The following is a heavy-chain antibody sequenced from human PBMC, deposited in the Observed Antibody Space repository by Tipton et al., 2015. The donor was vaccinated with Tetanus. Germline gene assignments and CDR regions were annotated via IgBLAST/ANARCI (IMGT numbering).Heavy chain of an antibody. CDR3: AKEFQRARIRFFDS. J-gene: IGHJ4*02. V-gene: IGHV3-23*01. D-gene: IGHD2-15*01. CDR2: IRHSGETT. CDR1: GFMFSDYA. Sequence: SLRLSCAASGFMFSDYAMSWVRQAPGRGLEWIAGIRHSGETTYYADSVKGRFTISRDNSKNTLYLQMNSLRADDTAVYYCAKEFQRARIRFFDSWGQGTQVTASS.